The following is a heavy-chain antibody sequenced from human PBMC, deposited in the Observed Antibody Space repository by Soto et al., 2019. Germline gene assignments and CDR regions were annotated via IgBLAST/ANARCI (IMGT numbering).Heavy chain of an antibody. J-gene: IGHJ4*02. Sequence: VQLLESGGGLVQPGGSLRLSCAASGFTFSSYGMTWVRQAPGKGLEWVAVVSYDGSNKLYAGSVKGRFTISRDNSKNTLFLQINSLRDEDTAVYFCAKDQKITALSDFDSWGQGTLVTVSS. CDR1: GFTFSSYG. D-gene: IGHD3-16*01. CDR3: AKDQKITALSDFDS. CDR2: VSYDGSNK. V-gene: IGHV3-30*18.